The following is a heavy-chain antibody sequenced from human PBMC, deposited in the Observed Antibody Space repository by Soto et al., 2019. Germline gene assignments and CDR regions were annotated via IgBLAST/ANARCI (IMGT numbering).Heavy chain of an antibody. V-gene: IGHV3-30*03. CDR3: ARKNPSREWVLPDY. D-gene: IGHD1-26*01. CDR1: GFAFSNYG. Sequence: QVQLVESGGGVVQPGRSLRLSCAASGFAFSNYGMHWFRQAPGKGLEWVAVTTSDGARINYADSVKGRFTISRDNSRTTRYLQLNRLRIDDTAVYYCARKNPSREWVLPDYWGQGTLVTVSS. J-gene: IGHJ4*02. CDR2: TTSDGARI.